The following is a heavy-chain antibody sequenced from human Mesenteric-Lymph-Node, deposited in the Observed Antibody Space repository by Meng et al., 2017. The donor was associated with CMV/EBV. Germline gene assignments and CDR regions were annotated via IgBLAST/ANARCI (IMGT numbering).Heavy chain of an antibody. CDR1: GGSFRSYA. D-gene: IGHD6-13*01. CDR2: ISTYNGNT. V-gene: IGHV1-18*01. CDR3: ATSIPAAGSLYYYGMDV. Sequence: ASVKVSCKASGGSFRSYAISWVRQAPRQGPEWMGWISTYNGNTNYAQKLQGRVTMTTHRSTNTAYMELRSLRSDDTAMYYCATSIPAAGSLYYYGMDVWGQGTTVTVSS. J-gene: IGHJ6*02.